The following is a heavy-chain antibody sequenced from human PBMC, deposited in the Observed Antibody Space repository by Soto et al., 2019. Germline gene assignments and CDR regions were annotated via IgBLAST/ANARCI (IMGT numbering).Heavy chain of an antibody. D-gene: IGHD6-13*01. CDR3: ARARATIAAAAIFDC. Sequence: QVQLQESGPGLVKPSGTLSLTCAVSGGSISTSNWWSWVRQPPGKGLEWIGEVYRTGSTNYNPSLERRLTISVDTSKHQFSLTLTSVTAADTAVYYCARARATIAAAAIFDCWGQGTLVTVSS. J-gene: IGHJ4*02. V-gene: IGHV4-4*02. CDR1: GGSISTSNW. CDR2: VYRTGST.